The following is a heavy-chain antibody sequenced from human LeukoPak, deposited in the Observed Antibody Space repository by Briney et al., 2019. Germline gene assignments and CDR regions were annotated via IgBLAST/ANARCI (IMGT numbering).Heavy chain of an antibody. J-gene: IGHJ4*02. CDR3: ARDEGSAYPFDY. D-gene: IGHD3-22*01. Sequence: SETLSLTCTVSGGSISSSSYYWGWLRQPPGKGLERIGSIYYSGSTYYNPSLKSRVTISVDTSKNQFSLNLNSVTAADTAVYFCARDEGSAYPFDYWGQGTLVTVSS. CDR1: GGSISSSSYY. V-gene: IGHV4-39*07. CDR2: IYYSGST.